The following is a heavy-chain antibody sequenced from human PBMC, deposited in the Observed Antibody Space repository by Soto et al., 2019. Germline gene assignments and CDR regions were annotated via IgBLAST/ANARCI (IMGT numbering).Heavy chain of an antibody. CDR2: IWYDGSNK. Sequence: QVQLVGSGGGVVQPGRSLRLSCAAPGFTFSSYGMHWVRQAPGKGLEWVAVIWYDGSNKYYADSVKGRFTISRDNSKNTLYLQMNSLRAEDTAVYYCARDAGRYFDYWGQGTLVTVSS. CDR3: ARDAGRYFDY. V-gene: IGHV3-33*01. D-gene: IGHD1-26*01. J-gene: IGHJ4*02. CDR1: GFTFSSYG.